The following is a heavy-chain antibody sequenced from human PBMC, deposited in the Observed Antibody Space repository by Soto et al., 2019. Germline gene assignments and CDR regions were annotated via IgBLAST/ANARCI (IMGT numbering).Heavy chain of an antibody. CDR3: AKDLAPLTYDVDISLYGMDV. J-gene: IGHJ6*02. V-gene: IGHV3-30*18. CDR1: GFTFSSYG. Sequence: GGSLRLSCAASGFTFSSYGMHWVRQAPGKGLEWVAVISYDGSNKYYADSVKGRFTISRDNSKNTLYLQMNSLRAEDTAVYYCAKDLAPLTYDVDISLYGMDVWGQGTTVTVSS. D-gene: IGHD5-12*01. CDR2: ISYDGSNK.